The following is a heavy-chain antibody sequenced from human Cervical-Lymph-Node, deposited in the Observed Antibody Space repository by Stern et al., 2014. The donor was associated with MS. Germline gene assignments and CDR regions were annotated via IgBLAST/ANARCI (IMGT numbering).Heavy chain of an antibody. J-gene: IGHJ6*02. CDR2: IWYDGSNK. CDR3: ARGYSSGWYYGMDV. D-gene: IGHD6-19*01. Sequence: VQLEESGGGVVQPGRSLRLSCAASGFTFSSYGMHWVRQAPGKGLEWVAVIWYDGSNKYYEDSVKGRFTISRDNSKNTLYLQMNSLRAEDTAVYYCARGYSSGWYYGMDVWGQGTTVTVSS. CDR1: GFTFSSYG. V-gene: IGHV3-33*01.